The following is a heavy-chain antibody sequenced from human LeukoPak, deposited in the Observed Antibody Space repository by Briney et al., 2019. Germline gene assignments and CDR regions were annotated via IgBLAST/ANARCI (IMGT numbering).Heavy chain of an antibody. CDR1: GFTFSSSA. D-gene: IGHD3-3*01. CDR2: ISGSGGST. Sequence: GGSLRLSCAASGFTFSSSAMSWVRQVPGKGLEWVSAISGSGGSTYYADSVKGRFTISRDNSKNTLYLQMNSLRAEDTAVYYCALLRSGQYYFDYWGQGTLVTVSS. V-gene: IGHV3-23*01. J-gene: IGHJ4*02. CDR3: ALLRSGQYYFDY.